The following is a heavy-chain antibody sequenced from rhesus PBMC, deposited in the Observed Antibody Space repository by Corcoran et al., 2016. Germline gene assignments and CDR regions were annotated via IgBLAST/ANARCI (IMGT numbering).Heavy chain of an antibody. Sequence: QVQLQESGPGLVKPSEPLSLTCAVSGGSLSDLYYSHWFPPPPRMGLEWIGNSDGSSGSTYYNPSLKSRVTISKDTSKNQFSLKLSSVTAADTAVYYCARGVAAAGPYFDYWGQGVLVTVSS. V-gene: IGHV4S7*01. CDR3: ARGVAAAGPYFDY. CDR2: SDGSSGST. D-gene: IGHD6-31*01. J-gene: IGHJ4*01. CDR1: GGSLSDLYY.